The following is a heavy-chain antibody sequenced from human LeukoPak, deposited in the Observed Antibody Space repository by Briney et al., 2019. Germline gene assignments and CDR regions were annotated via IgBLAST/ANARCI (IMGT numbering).Heavy chain of an antibody. J-gene: IGHJ4*02. Sequence: PSQTLSLTCAVSGGSISSGGYSWSWIRQPPGKGLEWIGYIYHSGSTNYNPSLKSRVTISVDKSKNQFSLKLSSVTAADTAVYYCAREYCSGGSCYWNWGQGTLVTVSS. D-gene: IGHD2-15*01. CDR3: AREYCSGGSCYWN. CDR1: GGSISSGGYS. V-gene: IGHV4-30-2*01. CDR2: IYHSGST.